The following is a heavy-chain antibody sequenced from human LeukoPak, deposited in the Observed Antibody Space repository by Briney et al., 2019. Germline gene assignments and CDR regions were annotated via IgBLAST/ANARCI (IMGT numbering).Heavy chain of an antibody. J-gene: IGHJ4*02. CDR1: GFTFGSYA. Sequence: PGGSLRLSCAASGFTFGSYAMSWVRQAPGKGLEWVSAISGSGGSTYYADSVKGRFTISRDNSKDTLYLQMNSLGAEDTAVYYCAKDTIDYGGSSSGYWGQGTLVTVSS. D-gene: IGHD4-23*01. CDR2: ISGSGGST. V-gene: IGHV3-23*01. CDR3: AKDTIDYGGSSSGY.